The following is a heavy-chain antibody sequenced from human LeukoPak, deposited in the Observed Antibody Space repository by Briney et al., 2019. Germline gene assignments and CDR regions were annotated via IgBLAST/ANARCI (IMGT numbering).Heavy chain of an antibody. D-gene: IGHD5-12*01. Sequence: PGGSLRLSCAASGFTFSSYWLHWVRHGPGKGLGWLSRISSDGYSISYANSVKGRFATSRDNSKNTRYLQMNSLRAEDTAVYYCAIGYGGYLSQSAFDIWGQGTLLTVSS. J-gene: IGHJ3*02. V-gene: IGHV3-74*01. CDR1: GFTFSSYW. CDR3: AIGYGGYLSQSAFDI. CDR2: ISSDGYSI.